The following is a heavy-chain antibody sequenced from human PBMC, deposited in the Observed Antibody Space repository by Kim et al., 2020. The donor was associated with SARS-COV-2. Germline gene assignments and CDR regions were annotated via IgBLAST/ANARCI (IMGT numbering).Heavy chain of an antibody. D-gene: IGHD2-21*02. CDR1: GGSISSSSYY. CDR3: ADYGGNSFWGDFQH. CDR2: IYYSGST. Sequence: SETLSLTCTVSGGSISSSSYYWGWIRQPPGKGLEWIGSIYYSGSTYYNPSLKSRVTISVDTSKNQFSLKLSSVTAADTAVYYCADYGGNSFWGDFQHWGQGTLVTVSS. J-gene: IGHJ1*01. V-gene: IGHV4-39*01.